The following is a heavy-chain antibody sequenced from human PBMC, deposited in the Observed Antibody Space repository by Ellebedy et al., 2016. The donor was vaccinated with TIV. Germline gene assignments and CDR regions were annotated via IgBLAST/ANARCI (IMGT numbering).Heavy chain of an antibody. D-gene: IGHD6-19*01. V-gene: IGHV3-53*01. Sequence: GESLKISCAASGFTVSSNYMSWVRQAPGEGLEWVSVIYSGADGGDTYYADSVKGRFTISRENAKNSLYLQMNSLRVGDTAVYYCARGPHSSAWYPLDYWGQGTLVTVSS. CDR1: GFTVSSNY. CDR3: ARGPHSSAWYPLDY. J-gene: IGHJ4*02. CDR2: IYSGADGGDT.